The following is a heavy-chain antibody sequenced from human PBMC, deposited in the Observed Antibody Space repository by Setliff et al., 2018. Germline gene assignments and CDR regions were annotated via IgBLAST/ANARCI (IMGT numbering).Heavy chain of an antibody. V-gene: IGHV4-59*08. J-gene: IGHJ4*02. D-gene: IGHD1-26*01. CDR3: ARSPSSGAYWNPRPFYSDY. CDR1: GGSITSYY. CDR2: IYYSGST. Sequence: SETLSLTCSVSGGSITSYYWSWIRQPPGNGLEYIGYIYYSGSTNSNPSLKSRVTISVDTSKNHFSLKVNSVTAADTALYYCARSPSSGAYWNPRPFYSDYWGQGTLVTVSS.